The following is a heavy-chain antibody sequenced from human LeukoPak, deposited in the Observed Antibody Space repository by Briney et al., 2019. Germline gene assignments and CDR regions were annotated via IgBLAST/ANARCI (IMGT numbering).Heavy chain of an antibody. CDR2: ISYDGSNK. CDR3: AVHYHGSVGMDV. J-gene: IGHJ6*04. V-gene: IGHV3-30*03. Sequence: GRSLRLSCAASGFTFSSYGMHWVRQAPGKGLEWVAVISYDGSNKYYADSVKGRFTISRDNSKNTLYLQMNSLRAEDTAVYYCAVHYHGSVGMDVWGKGTTVTVSS. D-gene: IGHD3-10*01. CDR1: GFTFSSYG.